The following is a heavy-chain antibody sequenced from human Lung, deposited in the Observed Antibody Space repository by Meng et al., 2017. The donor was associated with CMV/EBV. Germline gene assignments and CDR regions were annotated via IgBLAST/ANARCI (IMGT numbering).Heavy chain of an antibody. V-gene: IGHV3-30*04. CDR3: ARVLAEREDYYYGMDV. J-gene: IGHJ6*01. CDR1: GFTFNTYG. Sequence: SCAASGFTFNTYGVHWVRQAPGKGLEWVAVISSDGSKKYYADSVKGRFTISRDNSKNTLYLQMNSLRPEDTAAYFCARVLAEREDYYYGMDVWGQG. D-gene: IGHD1-26*01. CDR2: ISSDGSKK.